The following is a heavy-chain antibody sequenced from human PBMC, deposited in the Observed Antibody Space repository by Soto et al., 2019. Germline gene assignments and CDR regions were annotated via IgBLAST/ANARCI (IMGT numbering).Heavy chain of an antibody. CDR2: INPNSGGT. Sequence: ASVKVSCKASGYTFTCYYMHRVRQAPGQGLEWMGWINPNSGGTNYAQKFQGWVTMTRDTSISTAYMELSRLRSDDTAVYYCARDGAMYYDILTGYYKGYYGMDVWGQGTTVTVSS. J-gene: IGHJ6*02. V-gene: IGHV1-2*04. CDR1: GYTFTCYY. CDR3: ARDGAMYYDILTGYYKGYYGMDV. D-gene: IGHD3-9*01.